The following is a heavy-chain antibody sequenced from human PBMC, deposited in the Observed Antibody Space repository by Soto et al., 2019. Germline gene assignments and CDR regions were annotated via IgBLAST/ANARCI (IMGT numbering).Heavy chain of an antibody. CDR2: IIPIFGTA. J-gene: IGHJ6*02. D-gene: IGHD1-26*01. CDR3: ARGEVVGATIGYYGMDV. Sequence: QVQLVQSGAEVKKPGSSVKASCKASGGTFSSYAISWVRQAPGQGLEWMGGIIPIFGTANYAQKFQGRVTITADESTSTAYMELSSLRSEDTAVYYCARGEVVGATIGYYGMDVWGQGTTVTVSS. V-gene: IGHV1-69*12. CDR1: GGTFSSYA.